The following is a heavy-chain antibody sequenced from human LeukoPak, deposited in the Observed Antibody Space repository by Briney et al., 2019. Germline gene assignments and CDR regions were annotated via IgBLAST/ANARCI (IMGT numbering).Heavy chain of an antibody. D-gene: IGHD2-21*01. Sequence: GTSLRLSCAASGFSFSDYTMHWVRQAPGKGLEWAAVISYDGGTKYYAGSVKGRFTISRDNSKNTLYLQMNSLRPEDTAVYYCARDPLRGIPDYFDYWGQGTLVTVSS. V-gene: IGHV3-30-3*01. CDR2: ISYDGGTK. CDR3: ARDPLRGIPDYFDY. CDR1: GFSFSDYT. J-gene: IGHJ4*02.